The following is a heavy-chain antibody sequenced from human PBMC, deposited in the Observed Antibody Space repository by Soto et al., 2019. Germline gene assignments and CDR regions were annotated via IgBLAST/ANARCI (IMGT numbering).Heavy chain of an antibody. CDR3: AREGYSRTYYPLNWYFDL. CDR1: GFTVSSNY. CDR2: IYSGGST. Sequence: EVQLVESGGGLIQPGGSLRLSCAASGFTVSSNYMSWVRQAPGKGLEWVSVIYSGGSTYYADSVKGRFTISRDNSKNTLYLQMNSLRAEDTAVYYCAREGYSRTYYPLNWYFDLWGRGTLVTVSS. J-gene: IGHJ2*01. D-gene: IGHD1-26*01. V-gene: IGHV3-53*01.